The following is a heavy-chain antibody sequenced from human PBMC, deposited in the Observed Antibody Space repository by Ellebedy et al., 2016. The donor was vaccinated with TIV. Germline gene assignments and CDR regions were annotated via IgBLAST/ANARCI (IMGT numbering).Heavy chain of an antibody. V-gene: IGHV3-48*02. D-gene: IGHD3-10*01. CDR3: ARNNGSGRYPLDY. CDR2: ISSSNSTI. CDR1: GFTFSTYS. Sequence: GESLKISCAASGFTFSTYSMNWVRQAPGNGLEWVSYISSSNSTIYYADSVKGRFTISRDNAKNSLYLQMNSLRDEDTAVYYCARNNGSGRYPLDYWGQGTLVTVSS. J-gene: IGHJ4*02.